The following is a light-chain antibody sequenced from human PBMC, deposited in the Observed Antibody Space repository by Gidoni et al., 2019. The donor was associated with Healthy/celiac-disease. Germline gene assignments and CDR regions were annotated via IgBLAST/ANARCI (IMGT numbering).Light chain of an antibody. CDR3: CSYAGSSTVV. J-gene: IGLJ2*01. Sequence: QSALTQPASESGSPGPSITISCTGTSSDVGSYNLVSWYQQHPGKAPKLMIYEGSKRPSGVSNRFSGSKSGNTDSLTISGLQAEDEADYYCCSYAGSSTVVFGGGTKLTVL. CDR2: EGS. CDR1: SSDVGSYNL. V-gene: IGLV2-23*01.